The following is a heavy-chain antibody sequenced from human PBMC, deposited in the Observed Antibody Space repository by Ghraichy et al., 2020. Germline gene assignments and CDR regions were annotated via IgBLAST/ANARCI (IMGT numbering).Heavy chain of an antibody. J-gene: IGHJ2*01. CDR2: IYTSGST. V-gene: IGHV4-4*09. CDR3: ARHKYYYDSSGFDL. D-gene: IGHD3-22*01. Sequence: SETLSLTCTVSGGSISSYYWSWIRQPPGKGLEWIGYIYTSGSTNYNPSLKSRVTISVDTSKNQFSLKLSSVTAADTAVYYCARHKYYYDSSGFDLWGRGTLVTVSS. CDR1: GGSISSYY.